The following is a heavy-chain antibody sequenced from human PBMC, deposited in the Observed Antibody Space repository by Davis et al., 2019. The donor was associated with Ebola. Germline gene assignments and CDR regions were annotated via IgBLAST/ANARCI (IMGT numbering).Heavy chain of an antibody. Sequence: MPSETLALTCAVYGGSFSGYYWNWIRQPPGKGLEWIGEINHSGSTYYNPSLKSRVTISVDRSKNQFSLKLSSVTAADTAVYYCARGIRYCSGGSCYSWFDPWGQGTLVTVSS. J-gene: IGHJ5*02. CDR1: GGSFSGYY. CDR2: INHSGST. V-gene: IGHV4-34*01. D-gene: IGHD2-15*01. CDR3: ARGIRYCSGGSCYSWFDP.